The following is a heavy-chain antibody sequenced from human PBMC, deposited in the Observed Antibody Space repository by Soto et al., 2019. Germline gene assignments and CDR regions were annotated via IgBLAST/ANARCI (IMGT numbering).Heavy chain of an antibody. V-gene: IGHV3-30*18. CDR1: GFTFSSYG. D-gene: IGHD3-3*01. CDR2: ISYDGSNK. CDR3: AKDLEWFPPDYYYYGMDV. J-gene: IGHJ6*02. Sequence: GGSLRLSCAASGFTFSSYGMHWVRQAPGKGLEWVAVISYDGSNKYYADSVKGRFTISRDNSKNTLYLQMNSLRAEDTAVYYCAKDLEWFPPDYYYYGMDVWGQGTTVTVSS.